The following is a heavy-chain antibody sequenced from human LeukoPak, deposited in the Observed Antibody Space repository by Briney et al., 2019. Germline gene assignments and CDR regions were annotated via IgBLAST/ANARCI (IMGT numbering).Heavy chain of an antibody. J-gene: IGHJ6*03. CDR1: GYTFTSYA. V-gene: IGHV7-4-1*02. CDR2: INTNTGNP. Sequence: ASVKVSCKASGYTFTSYAMNWVRQAPGQGLEWMGWINTNTGNPTYAQGFTGRFVFSLDTSVSTAYLQISSLKAEDTAVYYCARSLLRFLEWLPYYYYYYYMDVWGKGTTVTVSS. CDR3: ARSLLRFLEWLPYYYYYYYMDV. D-gene: IGHD3-3*01.